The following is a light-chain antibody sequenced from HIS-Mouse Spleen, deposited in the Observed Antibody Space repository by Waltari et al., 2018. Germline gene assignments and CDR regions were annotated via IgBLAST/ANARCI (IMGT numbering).Light chain of an antibody. CDR2: WAS. CDR3: QQYYSTRT. J-gene: IGKJ1*01. V-gene: IGKV4-1*01. Sequence: DIVMTQSPDFLAVSLGERATIPCTSSQSVLYSSNNKNYLAWYQQKPGQPPKLLIYWASTRESGVPDRFSGSGSGTDFTLTISSLQAEDVAVYYCQQYYSTRTFGQGTKVEIK. CDR1: QSVLYSSNNKNY.